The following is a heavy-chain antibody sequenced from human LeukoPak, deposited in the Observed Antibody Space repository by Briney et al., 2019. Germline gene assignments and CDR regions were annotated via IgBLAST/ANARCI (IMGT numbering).Heavy chain of an antibody. CDR3: AESAGSGWPFYFDS. V-gene: IGHV3-23*01. J-gene: IGHJ4*02. D-gene: IGHD6-19*01. Sequence: GGSLRLSCAASGFTFNDYVMSWVRQAPGKGLEWVSSLSGSGYTTYHADSVKGRFTISRDNSKSTLYLQMTSLTAEDTAVYYCAESAGSGWPFYFDSWGQGTLVPVSS. CDR1: GFTFNDYV. CDR2: LSGSGYTT.